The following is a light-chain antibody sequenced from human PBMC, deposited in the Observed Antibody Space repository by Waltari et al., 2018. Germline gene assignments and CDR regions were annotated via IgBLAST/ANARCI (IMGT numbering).Light chain of an antibody. J-gene: IGLJ3*02. Sequence: SYVLTQPPSVSVAPGETASVTCGGDSIGSKSVHWYQQKPGQAPVLVIYYDSDRPSRIPERFSGSNSGETATLTLSRVEVGDEADYYCQVWDGNNDVGVFGGGTKLTVL. V-gene: IGLV3-21*04. CDR2: YDS. CDR1: SIGSKS. CDR3: QVWDGNNDVGV.